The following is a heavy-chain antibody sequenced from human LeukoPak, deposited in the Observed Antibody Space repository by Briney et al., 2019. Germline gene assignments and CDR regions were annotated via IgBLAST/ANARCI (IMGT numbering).Heavy chain of an antibody. J-gene: IGHJ5*02. CDR1: GVSISSSSYY. V-gene: IGHV4-39*01. D-gene: IGHD6-6*01. Sequence: NPSETLSLTCTVSGVSISSSSYYWGWIRQPPGKGLEWIGSIYYSGSTYYNPSLKSRVTISVDTSKNQFSLKLSSVTAADTAVYYCASPFPFEYSSSSVVRGFDPWGQGTLVTVSS. CDR2: IYYSGST. CDR3: ASPFPFEYSSSSVVRGFDP.